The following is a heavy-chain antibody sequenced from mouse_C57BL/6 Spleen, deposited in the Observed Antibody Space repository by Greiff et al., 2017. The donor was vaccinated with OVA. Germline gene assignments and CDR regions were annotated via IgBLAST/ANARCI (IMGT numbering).Heavy chain of an antibody. CDR1: GYAFTNYL. Sequence: VQLVESGAELVRPGTSVKVSCKASGYAFTNYLIEWVKQRPGQGLEWIGVINPGSGGTNYNEKFKGKATLTADKSSSTAYMQLSSLTSEDSAVYFCARGDPYGSTSFAYWGQGTLVTVSA. D-gene: IGHD1-1*01. J-gene: IGHJ3*01. V-gene: IGHV1-54*01. CDR3: ARGDPYGSTSFAY. CDR2: INPGSGGT.